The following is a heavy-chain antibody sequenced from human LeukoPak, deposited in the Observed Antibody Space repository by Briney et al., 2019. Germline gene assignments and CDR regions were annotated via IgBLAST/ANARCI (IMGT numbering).Heavy chain of an antibody. CDR2: IYPGDSDT. D-gene: IGHD3-9*01. CDR3: ARGSDYDILTGYYSDWFDP. Sequence: GESLKISCKGSGYSFTSYWIAWVRQMPGKGLEWMGIIYPGDSDTRYSPSFQGQVTISADKSISTAYLQWSSLKASDTAMYYCARGSDYDILTGYYSDWFDPWGQGTLVTVSS. J-gene: IGHJ5*02. V-gene: IGHV5-51*01. CDR1: GYSFTSYW.